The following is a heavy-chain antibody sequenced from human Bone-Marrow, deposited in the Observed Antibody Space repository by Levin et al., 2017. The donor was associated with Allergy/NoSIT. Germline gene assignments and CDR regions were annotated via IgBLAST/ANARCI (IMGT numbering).Heavy chain of an antibody. CDR3: ARGNYYGSGRGDY. V-gene: IGHV1-18*01. D-gene: IGHD3-10*01. CDR1: GFTFDSYG. Sequence: ASVKVSCKPSGFTFDSYGFSWVRQAPGQGLEWMGWISAYNGDTDHLQKFQGRLSMTTDVSTNTVYMELRSLRSDDTAVYYCARGNYYGSGRGDYWGQGTLVTVSS. J-gene: IGHJ4*02. CDR2: ISAYNGDT.